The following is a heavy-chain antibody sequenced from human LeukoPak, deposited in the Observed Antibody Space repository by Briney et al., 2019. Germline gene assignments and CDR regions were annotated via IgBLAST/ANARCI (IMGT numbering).Heavy chain of an antibody. CDR3: ARDGAVYGSGSYSVY. V-gene: IGHV1-58*01. CDR1: GFTFTSSA. D-gene: IGHD3-10*01. CDR2: IVVGSGNT. J-gene: IGHJ4*02. Sequence: SVKVSCKASGFTFTSSAVQWVRQARGQRLEWIGWIVVGSGNTNYAQKFQERVTITRDMSTSTAYMELSSLRSEDTAVYYCARDGAVYGSGSYSVYWGQGTLVTVSS.